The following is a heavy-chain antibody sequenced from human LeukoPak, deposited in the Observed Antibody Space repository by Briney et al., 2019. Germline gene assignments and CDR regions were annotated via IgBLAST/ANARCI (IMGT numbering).Heavy chain of an antibody. CDR1: GGSISSYY. D-gene: IGHD3/OR15-3a*01. V-gene: IGHV4-59*01. CDR3: ARDQEGFLDFDP. CDR2: IYYSGST. J-gene: IGHJ5*02. Sequence: SETLSLTCTVSGGSISSYYWTWIRQPPGKGLDWIGYIYYSGSTNYNPSLKSRVTISIDTSKNQFSLKLSSVTAADTAVYYCARDQEGFLDFDPWGQGTLVTVSS.